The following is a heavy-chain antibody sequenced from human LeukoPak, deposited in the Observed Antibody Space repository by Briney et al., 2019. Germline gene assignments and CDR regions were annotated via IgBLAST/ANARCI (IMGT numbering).Heavy chain of an antibody. CDR1: GFTFSRSA. J-gene: IGHJ4*02. CDR2: ISSSGNT. Sequence: GGSLRLPCAASGFTFSRSAMTWVRQTPGKELDWVSSISSSGNTYYADSVKGRFTISRDNSKNMLYLQMNSLRAEDTAVYYCVKGRISEDGLDFWGQGTLVTVSS. CDR3: VKGRISEDGLDF. D-gene: IGHD6-13*01. V-gene: IGHV3-23*01.